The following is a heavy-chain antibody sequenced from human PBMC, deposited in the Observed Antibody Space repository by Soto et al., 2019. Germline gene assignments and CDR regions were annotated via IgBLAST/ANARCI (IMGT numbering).Heavy chain of an antibody. D-gene: IGHD1-26*01. CDR3: ARDRPDWSKTWYSAYYY. V-gene: IGHV1-3*01. CDR1: GYTFNTYA. J-gene: IGHJ4*02. Sequence: ASVKVSCKASGYTFNTYAMHWVRQAPGQRFEWMGWINAGNGNTKYSQKFQGRVTITRVTSASTAYMELSSLRSEDTAVYYCARDRPDWSKTWYSAYYYWGQGTLVTVSS. CDR2: INAGNGNT.